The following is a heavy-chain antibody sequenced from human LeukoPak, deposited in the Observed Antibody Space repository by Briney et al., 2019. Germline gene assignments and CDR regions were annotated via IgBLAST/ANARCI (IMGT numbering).Heavy chain of an antibody. CDR3: ARGSSLYAGLDY. CDR1: GFTVSSNS. Sequence: GGSLRLSCTVSGFTVSSNSMSWVRQAPGRGLEWVSFIYSDNTHYSDSVKGRFTISRDNSKNTLYLQMTNLTAEDTAIYYCARGSSLYAGLDYWGQGTLVTCSS. V-gene: IGHV3-53*01. CDR2: IYSDNT. D-gene: IGHD2/OR15-2a*01. J-gene: IGHJ4*02.